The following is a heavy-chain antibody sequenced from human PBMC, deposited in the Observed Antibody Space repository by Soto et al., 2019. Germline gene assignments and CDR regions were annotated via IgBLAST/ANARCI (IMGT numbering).Heavy chain of an antibody. V-gene: IGHV1-18*04. CDR1: ADTFTSHY. CDR2: ISAYNGNT. D-gene: IGHD3-3*01. J-gene: IGHJ3*02. Sequence: ASVKVSCKAPADTFTSHYIHWVRQAPGHRLEWMGWISAYNGNTNYAQKVQGRVTMTTDTSTSTAYMELRSLGSEDTAVYYCARDLDSVRGRATTIFGVVGDAFDIWGQGTMVTVSS. CDR3: ARDLDSVRGRATTIFGVVGDAFDI.